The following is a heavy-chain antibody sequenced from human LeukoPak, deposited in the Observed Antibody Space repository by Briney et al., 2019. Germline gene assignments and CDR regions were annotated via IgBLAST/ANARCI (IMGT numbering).Heavy chain of an antibody. CDR2: INHSGST. J-gene: IGHJ4*02. Sequence: NPSETPSLTCTVYGGSFSAYYWSWIRQPPGKGLEWIGEINHSGSTNYNPSLASRVTISVDTSKNQFSLKLSFVTAADTAVYYCAEIAAAGTLFDYWGRGTLVTVSS. D-gene: IGHD6-13*01. CDR3: AEIAAAGTLFDY. CDR1: GGSFSAYY. V-gene: IGHV4-34*01.